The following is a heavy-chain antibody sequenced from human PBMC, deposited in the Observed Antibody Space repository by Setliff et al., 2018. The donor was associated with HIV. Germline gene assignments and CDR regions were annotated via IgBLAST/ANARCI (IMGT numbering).Heavy chain of an antibody. CDR1: GGSFSSYH. CDR3: ARVGASGVPSTMDYYYSMDV. J-gene: IGHJ6*03. D-gene: IGHD3-10*01. V-gene: IGHV4-4*07. CDR2: IYASGST. Sequence: SETLSLTCTVSGGSFSSYHWSWIRHRAGKGLEWIGHIYASGSTKYNPSLESRVTMSVDTSRTQFSLKLRSVTAADTAVYYCARVGASGVPSTMDYYYSMDVWGKGTTVTVSS.